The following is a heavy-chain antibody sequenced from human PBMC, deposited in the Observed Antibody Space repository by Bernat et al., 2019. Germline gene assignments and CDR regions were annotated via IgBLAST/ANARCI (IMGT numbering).Heavy chain of an antibody. D-gene: IGHD2-15*01. V-gene: IGHV3-23*04. CDR1: GFTFISYA. CDR2: ISGSGGST. Sequence: EVQLVESGGGLVQPGGSLRLSCAASGFTFISYAMSWVRQAPGKGLEWVAGISGSGGSTYYADSWKGRFTISRDSSKNTLSLQMSSLRAEDTAVYYCAKVTIKSQYCSGGSCYLAALDYWGQGTLVTVSS. J-gene: IGHJ4*02. CDR3: AKVTIKSQYCSGGSCYLAALDY.